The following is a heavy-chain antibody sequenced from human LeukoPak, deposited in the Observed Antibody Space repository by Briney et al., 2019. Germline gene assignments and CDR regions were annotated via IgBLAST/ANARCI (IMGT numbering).Heavy chain of an antibody. D-gene: IGHD3-22*01. Sequence: GGSLRLSCAASGFTFSGSAMHWVRQASGKGLEWVGRIRSKANSYATAYAASVKGRFTISRDDSKNTAYLQINSLKTEDTAVYYCARGWRGVLVVLDYWGQGTLVTVSS. CDR1: GFTFSGSA. J-gene: IGHJ4*02. V-gene: IGHV3-73*01. CDR3: ARGWRGVLVVLDY. CDR2: IRSKANSYAT.